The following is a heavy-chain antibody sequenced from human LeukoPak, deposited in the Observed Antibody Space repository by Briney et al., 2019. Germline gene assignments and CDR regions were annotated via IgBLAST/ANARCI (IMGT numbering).Heavy chain of an antibody. CDR2: IYTSGST. V-gene: IGHV4-4*07. CDR3: ARDPGLYSYGPNWFDP. Sequence: SETLSLTCTVSGGSNSSYYWSWIRHPAGKGLEWIGSIYTSGSTNYNPSLKSRVTMSVDTSKNQFSLKLSSVTAADTAVYYCARDPGLYSYGPNWFDPWGQGTLVTVSS. CDR1: GGSNSSYY. D-gene: IGHD5-18*01. J-gene: IGHJ5*02.